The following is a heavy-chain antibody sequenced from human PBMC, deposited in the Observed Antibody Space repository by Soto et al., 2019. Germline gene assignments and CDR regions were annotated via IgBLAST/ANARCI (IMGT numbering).Heavy chain of an antibody. Sequence: GGSLRLSCAASGFTFSSYAMSWVRQPTGKGLVWVSEISGSGGSTYYAESVKGRFTICRDNYKNTLYLQMNSLRAEDTAVYYCAKSSSRWYSRFDYWGQGTLVTVSS. V-gene: IGHV3-23*01. J-gene: IGHJ4*02. D-gene: IGHD6-13*01. CDR3: AKSSSRWYSRFDY. CDR1: GFTFSSYA. CDR2: ISGSGGST.